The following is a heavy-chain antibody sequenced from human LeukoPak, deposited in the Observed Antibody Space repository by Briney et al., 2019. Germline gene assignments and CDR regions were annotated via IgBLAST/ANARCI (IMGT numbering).Heavy chain of an antibody. CDR1: GYTLTELS. CDR2: FDPEDGET. D-gene: IGHD7-27*01. V-gene: IGHV1-24*01. CDR3: ARGPHWDPHFDY. J-gene: IGHJ4*02. Sequence: ASVKVSCKVSGYTLTELSMHWVRQAPGKGLEWMGSFDPEDGETIYAQKFQGRVTMTEDTSTDTAYMELTRLRSDDTAVYYCARGPHWDPHFDYWGQGTLVTVSS.